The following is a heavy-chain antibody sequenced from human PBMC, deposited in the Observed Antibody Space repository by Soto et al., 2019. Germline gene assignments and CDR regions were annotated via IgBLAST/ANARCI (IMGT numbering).Heavy chain of an antibody. CDR2: TGSGTGPG. CDR1: GGSLSTNP. D-gene: IGHD2-15*01. CDR3: ARRHSGGLFRLFDS. J-gene: IGHJ4*02. V-gene: IGHV1-69*06. Sequence: SVKVSCKASGGSLSTNPISWVRQAPGQGLEWMGGTGSGTGPGNHAQKFQGRLTVTADKSTSTVYMELTNLSSEDTAVYYCARRHSGGLFRLFDSWGQGTLVTVSS.